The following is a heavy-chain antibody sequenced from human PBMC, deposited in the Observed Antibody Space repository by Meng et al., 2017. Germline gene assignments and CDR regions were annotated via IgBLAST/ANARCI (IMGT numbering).Heavy chain of an antibody. CDR1: GITFADYW. CDR3: ARDEDISAAGKLFGDY. CDR2: IDPNNDPT. D-gene: IGHD6-13*01. V-gene: IGHV1-2*06. J-gene: IGHJ4*02. Sequence: VTAGVELQKPLTPLKLSCKPSGITFADYWIHWLRQAPVPGLEWMGRIDPNNDPTQYEQNFQGRVNMTSDTSISTVYMELNGLRSDDTAVYYCARDEDISAAGKLFGDYWGQGTLVTVSS.